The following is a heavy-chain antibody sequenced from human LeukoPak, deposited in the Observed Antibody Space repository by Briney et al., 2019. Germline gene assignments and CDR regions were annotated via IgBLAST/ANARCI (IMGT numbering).Heavy chain of an antibody. D-gene: IGHD6-13*01. CDR3: ARDNKGYSSSWYGIDYYMDV. Sequence: SETLSLPCTVSGGSISSYYWSWIRQPPGKGLEWIGYIYYSGSTNYNPSLKSRVTISVDTSKNQFSLKLSSVTAADTAVYYCARDNKGYSSSWYGIDYYMDVWGKGTTVTVSS. J-gene: IGHJ6*03. V-gene: IGHV4-59*01. CDR2: IYYSGST. CDR1: GGSISSYY.